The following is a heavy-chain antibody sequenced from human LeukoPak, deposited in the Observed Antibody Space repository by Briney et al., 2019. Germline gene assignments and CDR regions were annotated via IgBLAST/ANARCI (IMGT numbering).Heavy chain of an antibody. Sequence: GGSLRLSCAASGFTFDTYAMTWVRQAPGKGLEWASSISSGGTYIYYAESVRGRSTISRDNTKNFLYLQLSTLRVEDTAVYYCARDRPTGRSRGVVVQWGQGTLVTVSS. J-gene: IGHJ4*02. CDR3: ARDRPTGRSRGVVVQ. V-gene: IGHV3-21*01. D-gene: IGHD2-15*01. CDR1: GFTFDTYA. CDR2: ISSGGTYI.